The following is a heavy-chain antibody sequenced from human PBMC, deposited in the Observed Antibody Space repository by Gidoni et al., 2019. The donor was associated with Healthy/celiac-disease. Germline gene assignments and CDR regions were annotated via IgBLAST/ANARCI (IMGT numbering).Heavy chain of an antibody. CDR3: ARSGPSAVLLWSDYYFDY. CDR1: GFPFSSYS. J-gene: IGHJ4*02. D-gene: IGHD3-10*01. Sequence: EVQLVESGGGLVKPGGSLSLSCAASGFPFSSYSLNWVRQAPGKGLEWVSSISSRSSYIYYADSVKGRFNISRDNAKNSLDLQMNSLRAEDTAVYYCARSGPSAVLLWSDYYFDYWGQGTLVTVSS. CDR2: ISSRSSYI. V-gene: IGHV3-21*01.